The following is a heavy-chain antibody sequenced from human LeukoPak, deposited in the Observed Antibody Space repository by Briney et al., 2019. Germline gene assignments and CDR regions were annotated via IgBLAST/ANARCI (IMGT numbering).Heavy chain of an antibody. CDR3: ARGTGGELLYGSGVSDY. J-gene: IGHJ4*02. D-gene: IGHD3-10*01. V-gene: IGHV1-18*01. CDR2: ISAYNGNT. CDR1: GYTFTSYG. Sequence: ASVKVSCKASGYTFTSYGISWVRQAPGQGLEWMGWISAYNGNTNYAQKLQGRVTTTTDTSTSTAYMGLRSLRSDDTAVYYCARGTGGELLYGSGVSDYWGQGTLVTVSS.